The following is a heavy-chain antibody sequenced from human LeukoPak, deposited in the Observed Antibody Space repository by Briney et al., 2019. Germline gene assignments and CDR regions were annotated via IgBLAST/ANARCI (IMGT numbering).Heavy chain of an antibody. Sequence: GGALRLSCAASGFTFSSYWMSWVRQAPGKGLEWVANINQDGSEKYYVDSVKGRFTISRDNAKNSLYLQMNSLRAEDTAVYYCARVIYLGAMVAWFVPWGQGTLVTASS. D-gene: IGHD1-26*01. CDR1: GFTFSSYW. V-gene: IGHV3-7*01. CDR2: INQDGSEK. CDR3: ARVIYLGAMVAWFVP. J-gene: IGHJ5*02.